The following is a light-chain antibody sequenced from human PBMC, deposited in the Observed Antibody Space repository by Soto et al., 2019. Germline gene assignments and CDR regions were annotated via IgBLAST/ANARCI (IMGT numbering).Light chain of an antibody. CDR2: HSS. V-gene: IGKV3D-15*01. Sequence: EIIMTQSPATLSVSPGERATLSCRATQSASSHLAWYQQKNGQAPRLLIYHSSSRATGIPARFSGSGSGTEFSLTISSLQSEDFAVYYRQQYHIWPPSTTFCQGTRLEIK. J-gene: IGKJ5*01. CDR3: QQYHIWPPSTT. CDR1: QSASSH.